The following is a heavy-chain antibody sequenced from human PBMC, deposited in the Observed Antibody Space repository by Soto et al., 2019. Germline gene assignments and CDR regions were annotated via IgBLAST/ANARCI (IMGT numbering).Heavy chain of an antibody. D-gene: IGHD6-19*01. V-gene: IGHV3-66*04. J-gene: IGHJ4*02. CDR3: ASQHSSGWCFRY. Sequence: GGSLRLSCAASGFTVSSNYMSWVRQAPGKGLEWVSVIYSGGSTYYADSVKGRFTISRDNSKNTLYLQMNSLRAEDTAVYYCASQHSSGWCFRYWGQGTLVTVSS. CDR1: GFTVSSNY. CDR2: IYSGGST.